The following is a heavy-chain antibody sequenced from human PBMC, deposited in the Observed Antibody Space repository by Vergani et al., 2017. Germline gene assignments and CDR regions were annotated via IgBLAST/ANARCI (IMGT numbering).Heavy chain of an antibody. CDR3: ARSVGVLRYFDWLSYGMDV. CDR1: GYTFTSSG. Sequence: QVQLVQSGAEVKKPGASVKVSCKASGYTFTSSGISWVRQAPGQGLEWMGWISAYNGNTNYAQKLQGRVTMTTDTSTSTAYMELRSLRSDDTAVYYCARSVGVLRYFDWLSYGMDVWGQGTTVTVSS. V-gene: IGHV1-18*01. J-gene: IGHJ6*02. CDR2: ISAYNGNT. D-gene: IGHD3-9*01.